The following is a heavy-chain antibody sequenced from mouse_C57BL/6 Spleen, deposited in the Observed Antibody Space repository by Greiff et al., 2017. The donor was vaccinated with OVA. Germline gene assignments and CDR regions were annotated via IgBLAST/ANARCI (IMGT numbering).Heavy chain of an antibody. V-gene: IGHV1-54*01. CDR1: GYAFTNYL. Sequence: LVESGAELVRPGTSVKVSCKASGYAFTNYLIEWVKQRPGQGLEWIGVINPGSGGTNYNEKFKGKATLTADKSSSTAYMQLSSLTSEDSAVYFCARGYYGSSYWLDYWGQGTTLTVSS. CDR3: ARGYYGSSYWLDY. J-gene: IGHJ2*01. D-gene: IGHD1-1*01. CDR2: INPGSGGT.